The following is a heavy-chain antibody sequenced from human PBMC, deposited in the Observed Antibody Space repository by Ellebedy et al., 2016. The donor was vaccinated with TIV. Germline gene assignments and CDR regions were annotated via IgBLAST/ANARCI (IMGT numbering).Heavy chain of an antibody. Sequence: MPSETLSLTCTVSGGSISSYYWSWIRQPPGKGLEWIGYIYYSGSTNYNPSLKSRVTISVDTSKNQFSLKLSSVTAADTAVYYCARGSVGSSSYDGMDVWGQGTTVTVSS. V-gene: IGHV4-59*01. CDR3: ARGSVGSSSYDGMDV. CDR1: GGSISSYY. D-gene: IGHD6-6*01. CDR2: IYYSGST. J-gene: IGHJ6*02.